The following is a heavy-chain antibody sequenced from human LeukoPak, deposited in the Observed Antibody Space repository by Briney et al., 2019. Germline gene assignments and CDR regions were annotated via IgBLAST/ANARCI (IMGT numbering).Heavy chain of an antibody. CDR2: IYHSGST. J-gene: IGHJ4*02. D-gene: IGHD3-9*01. V-gene: IGHV4-38-2*02. Sequence: KASETLSLTCTVSGYSISSGYYWGWIRQPPGKGLEWIGSIYHSGSTYYNPSLKSRVSISVDTSKNQFSLRLTSVTAADTAVYYCARRPTYFGWRLSESPSYFDFWGQGTLVTVSS. CDR3: ARRPTYFGWRLSESPSYFDF. CDR1: GYSISSGYY.